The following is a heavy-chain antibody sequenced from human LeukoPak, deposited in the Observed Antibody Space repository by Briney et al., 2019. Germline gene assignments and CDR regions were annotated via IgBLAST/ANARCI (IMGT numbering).Heavy chain of an antibody. CDR2: IWYDGNNK. J-gene: IGHJ5*02. V-gene: IGHV3-33*01. CDR1: GFTFSSYG. CDR3: ASAPAAIHWFDP. D-gene: IGHD2-2*01. Sequence: PGRSLRLSCAASGFTFSSYGMHWVRQAPGKGLEWVALIWYDGNNKYNADSVKGRFTISRDNSKNTLYLQMNSLRAEDTAVYYCASAPAAIHWFDPWGQGTLVTVSS.